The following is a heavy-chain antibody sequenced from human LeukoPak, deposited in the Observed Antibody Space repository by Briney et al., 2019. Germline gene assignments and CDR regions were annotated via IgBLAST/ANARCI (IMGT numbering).Heavy chain of an antibody. CDR3: ARDWGDGYNAYFDY. V-gene: IGHV3-30*19. CDR1: GFTFSSYG. Sequence: PGGSLRLSCAASGFTFSSYGMHWVRQAPGKGLEWVAVIWYDGSNKYYADSVKGRFTISRDNSKNTLYLQMNSLRAEDTAVYYCARDWGDGYNAYFDYWGQGTLVTVSS. CDR2: IWYDGSNK. J-gene: IGHJ4*02. D-gene: IGHD5-24*01.